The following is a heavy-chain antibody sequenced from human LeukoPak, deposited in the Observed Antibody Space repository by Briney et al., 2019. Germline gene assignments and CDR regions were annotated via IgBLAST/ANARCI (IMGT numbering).Heavy chain of an antibody. CDR3: AKDRRSIAVAGPYYYYGMDV. V-gene: IGHV3-30*18. D-gene: IGHD6-19*01. CDR2: ISYDGSNK. CDR1: GFTFSSYG. Sequence: GRSLRLSCAASGFTFSSYGMHWVRQAPGKGLEWVAVISYDGSNKYYADSVKGRFTISRDNSKNTLYLQMNSLRAEDTAVYYCAKDRRSIAVAGPYYYYGMDVWGKGTTVTVSS. J-gene: IGHJ6*04.